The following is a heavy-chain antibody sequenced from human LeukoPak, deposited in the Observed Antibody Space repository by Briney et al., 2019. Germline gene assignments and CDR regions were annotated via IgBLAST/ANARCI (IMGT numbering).Heavy chain of an antibody. CDR2: VRPKSGGT. Sequence: ASVKVSCKASGYTVTGHSIHWVGQAPGQGREGMGWVRPKSGGTKYAQKFQVRVTMTSDTSISTVYMALTSLRSDDTAVYYCARDPGVPNWFDPWGQGTLVTVSS. J-gene: IGHJ5*02. D-gene: IGHD2-8*01. CDR3: ARDPGVPNWFDP. CDR1: GYTVTGHS. V-gene: IGHV1-2*02.